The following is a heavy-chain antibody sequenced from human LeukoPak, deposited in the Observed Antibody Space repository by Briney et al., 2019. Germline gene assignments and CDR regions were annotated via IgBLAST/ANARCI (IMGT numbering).Heavy chain of an antibody. CDR1: GFTYSSYE. CDR2: ISSSGSTI. CDR3: ARTGLDTAMAFDY. J-gene: IGHJ4*02. Sequence: GGSLRLSCAASGFTYSSYEMKWVPQAPGKGLEWGSYISSSGSTIYYADSVKGRFTISRDNAKNSLYLQMNSLRAEDTAVYYCARTGLDTAMAFDYWGQGTLVTVSS. D-gene: IGHD5-18*01. V-gene: IGHV3-48*03.